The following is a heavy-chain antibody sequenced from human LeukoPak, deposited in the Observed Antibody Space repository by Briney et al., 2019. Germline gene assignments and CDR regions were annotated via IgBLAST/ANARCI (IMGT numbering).Heavy chain of an antibody. CDR2: IYTSGST. D-gene: IGHD3-22*01. J-gene: IGHJ3*02. CDR1: GGSISSYY. Sequence: SETLSLTCTVYGGSISSYYWSWIRQPPGKGLEWIGYIYTSGSTNYNPSLKSRVTISVDTSKNQFSLKLSSVTAADTAVYYCARYLRNYYDSSGYYSSDDAFDIWGQGTMVTVSS. CDR3: ARYLRNYYDSSGYYSSDDAFDI. V-gene: IGHV4-4*09.